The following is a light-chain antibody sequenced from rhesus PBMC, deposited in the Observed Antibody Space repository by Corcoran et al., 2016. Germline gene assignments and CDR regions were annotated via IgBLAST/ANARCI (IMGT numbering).Light chain of an antibody. CDR2: YAS. V-gene: IGKV1S15*01. J-gene: IGKJ3*01. Sequence: DIQMTQSPSSLSASVGDTVTITCRASQGIGNNLAWYQQKPGKVPKLLIYYASTLQTGVPSRFSGRGSGTDFSLTITSLQPEDFATYYCQHGYDSPFTFGPGTKLDI. CDR3: QHGYDSPFT. CDR1: QGIGNN.